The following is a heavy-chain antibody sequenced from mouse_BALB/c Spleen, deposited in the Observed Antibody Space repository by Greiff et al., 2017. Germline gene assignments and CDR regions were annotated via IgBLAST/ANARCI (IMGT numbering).Heavy chain of an antibody. V-gene: IGHV5-6-3*01. J-gene: IGHJ2*01. D-gene: IGHD2-3*01. CDR1: GFTFSSYG. CDR3: ARAEGDGYYYFDY. Sequence: DVKLVESGGGLVQPGGSLKLSCAASGFTFSSYGMSWVRQTPDKRLELVATINSNGGSTYYPDSVKGRFTISRDNAKNTLYLQMSSLKSEDTAMYYCARAEGDGYYYFDYWGQGTTLTVSS. CDR2: INSNGGST.